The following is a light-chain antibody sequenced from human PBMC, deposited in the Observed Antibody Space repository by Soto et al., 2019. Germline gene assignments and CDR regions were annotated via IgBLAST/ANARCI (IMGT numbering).Light chain of an antibody. J-gene: IGLJ1*01. Sequence: QSALTQPASVSGSPGQSITISCTGTSSDVGGYNYVSWYQHHPGKDPKLMIYDVSNRPSGVSNRFSGSKSSNTASLTISGLQPEDEADYYCCSYTTSNTRQIVFGTGTKVTVL. CDR2: DVS. CDR1: SSDVGGYNY. V-gene: IGLV2-14*03. CDR3: CSYTTSNTRQIV.